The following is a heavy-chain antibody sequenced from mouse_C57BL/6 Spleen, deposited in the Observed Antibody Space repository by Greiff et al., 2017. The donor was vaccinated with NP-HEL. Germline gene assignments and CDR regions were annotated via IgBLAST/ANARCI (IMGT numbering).Heavy chain of an antibody. J-gene: IGHJ3*01. CDR3: TRGDGFNWGTWFAY. V-gene: IGHV1-5*01. Sequence: EVQLQQSGTVLARPGASVKMSCKTSGYTFTSYWMHWVKQRPGQGLEWIGAIYPGNSDTSYNQKFKGKAKLTAVTSASTAYMELSSLTNEDSAVYYCTRGDGFNWGTWFAYWGQGTLVTVSA. CDR1: GYTFTSYW. D-gene: IGHD4-1*01. CDR2: IYPGNSDT.